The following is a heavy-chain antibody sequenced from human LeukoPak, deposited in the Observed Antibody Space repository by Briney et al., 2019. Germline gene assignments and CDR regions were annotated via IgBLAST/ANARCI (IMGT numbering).Heavy chain of an antibody. CDR2: ISWNSGSI. J-gene: IGHJ3*02. D-gene: IGHD1-26*01. CDR1: GFTFDDYA. V-gene: IGHV3-9*01. Sequence: GGSLRLSCAASGFTFDDYAMHWVRQAPGKGLEWVSGISWNSGSIGYADSVKGRFTISRDNAKNSLYLQMNSLRAEDTALYYCAIASGSYYGAGVDAFDIWGQGTMVTVSS. CDR3: AIASGSYYGAGVDAFDI.